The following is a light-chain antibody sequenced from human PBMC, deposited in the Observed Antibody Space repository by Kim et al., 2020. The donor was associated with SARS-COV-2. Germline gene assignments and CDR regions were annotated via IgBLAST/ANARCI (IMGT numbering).Light chain of an antibody. Sequence: LSPGERATLPCRYSHTVSRTFLVWYQQRPGQDPRLLSYGASNRATGIPDRFSGSGSGTDFTLPISRLEPEDSAVYYCQQCYTSPFTFGQGTKLE. CDR1: HTVSRTF. V-gene: IGKV3-20*01. CDR3: QQCYTSPFT. J-gene: IGKJ2*01. CDR2: GAS.